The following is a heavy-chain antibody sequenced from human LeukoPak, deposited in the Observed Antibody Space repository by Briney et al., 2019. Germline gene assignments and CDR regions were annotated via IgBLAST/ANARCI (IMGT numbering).Heavy chain of an antibody. CDR3: ARGAKWAYYFDS. CDR1: AFTFNTYW. J-gene: IGHJ4*02. CDR2: INGDESST. D-gene: IGHD1-26*01. V-gene: IGHV3-74*01. Sequence: GGSLRLSCAASAFTFNTYWMHWVGQVPGRGLEGVSRINGDESSTNYADSVKGRFTISRDNAKDTLYLHMNSLTAEDTAVYYCARGAKWAYYFDSWGQGTLVTVSS.